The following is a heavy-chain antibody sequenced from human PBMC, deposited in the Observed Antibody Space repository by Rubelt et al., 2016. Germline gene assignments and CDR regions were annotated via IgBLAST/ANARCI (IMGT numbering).Heavy chain of an antibody. V-gene: IGHV3-7*01. D-gene: IGHD5/OR15-5a*01. CDR3: ARSYGVYDKLFDF. J-gene: IGHJ4*02. CDR1: GFTFTSSW. Sequence: EVHLVESGGGLVQPGGSLRLSCAASGFTFTSSWMSWVRQAPGKGLECVANIKQDGSDYYYLDSVKGRFTISRDNTKNSRYLQMNSLGVEETAVYYCARSYGVYDKLFDFWGQGTLVTVSS. CDR2: IKQDGSDY.